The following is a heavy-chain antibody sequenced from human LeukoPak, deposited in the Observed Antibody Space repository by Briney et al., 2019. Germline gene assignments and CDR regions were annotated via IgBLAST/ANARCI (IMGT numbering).Heavy chain of an antibody. D-gene: IGHD5-12*01. Sequence: GGSLRLSCAASGFTFSDYWMYWVRQASGKGLVWISRISGDGSAAHYADSVKGRFTISRDNAKNTLYLQMNSLRAEDTAVYYCTRDWRNLGYDYWGQGTLVTVSS. CDR3: TRDWRNLGYDY. V-gene: IGHV3-74*01. CDR1: GFTFSDYW. J-gene: IGHJ4*02. CDR2: ISGDGSAA.